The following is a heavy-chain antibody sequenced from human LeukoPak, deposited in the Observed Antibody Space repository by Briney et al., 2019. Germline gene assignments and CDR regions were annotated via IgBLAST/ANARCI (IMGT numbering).Heavy chain of an antibody. D-gene: IGHD3-10*01. Sequence: GQSLRLSCAVSGFTFTNAWTSWVRHAPRKWRDWVSRIKGKTDGETTYYATHVKGRFIISRDDSKDTMYLQMNSLKTEDTAVYYCTTEGYYVSGIYWGQGTLVTVSS. CDR2: IKGKTDGETT. V-gene: IGHV3-15*01. J-gene: IGHJ4*02. CDR3: TTEGYYVSGIY. CDR1: GFTFTNAW.